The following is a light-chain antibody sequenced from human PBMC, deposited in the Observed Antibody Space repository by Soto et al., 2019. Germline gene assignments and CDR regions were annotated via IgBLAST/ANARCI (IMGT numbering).Light chain of an antibody. V-gene: IGKV3-11*01. CDR3: QQRSNWPPKIT. CDR2: DAS. Sequence: EIVLTQSPATLSLSPGERATLSCSASQSVSSYVAWYQQKPGQAPRLLIYDASNRATGSPARFSGSGSGTDFTLTISILEPEDFAVYYCQQRSNWPPKITFGQGTRLEI. J-gene: IGKJ5*01. CDR1: QSVSSY.